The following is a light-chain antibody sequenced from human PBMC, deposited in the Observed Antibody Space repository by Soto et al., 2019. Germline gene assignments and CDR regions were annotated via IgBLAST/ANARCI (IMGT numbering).Light chain of an antibody. CDR2: LNSDGSH. CDR3: QTWSTDIRV. J-gene: IGLJ3*02. V-gene: IGLV4-69*01. CDR1: SGHNSYA. Sequence: QLVLTQPPSASASLRASVKLTCTLSSGHNSYAIAWHQQQPEKGPRYLMKLNSDGSHSKGDGIPDRFSGSSSGAERYLTISSLQSEDEADYYCQTWSTDIRVFGGGTQLTVL.